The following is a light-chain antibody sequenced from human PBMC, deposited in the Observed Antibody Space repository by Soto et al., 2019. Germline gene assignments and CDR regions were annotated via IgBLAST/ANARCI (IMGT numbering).Light chain of an antibody. CDR3: SSYAGSNNVV. J-gene: IGLJ2*01. Sequence: QSALTQPPSASGSPGQSVTISCTGTSSDVGGYNYVSWYQQHPGKAPKLIIYEVSQRPSGVPDRFSGSKSGNTASLTVSGLQAEDEAVYHCSSYAGSNNVVLGGGTKVTVL. CDR1: SSDVGGYNY. CDR2: EVS. V-gene: IGLV2-8*01.